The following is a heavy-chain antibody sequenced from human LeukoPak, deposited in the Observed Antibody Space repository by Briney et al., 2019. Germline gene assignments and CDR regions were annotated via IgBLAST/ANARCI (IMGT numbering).Heavy chain of an antibody. CDR3: AKDRAPAAGEDYFDY. D-gene: IGHD6-13*01. CDR2: ISGSDGST. J-gene: IGHJ4*02. CDR1: GFTFSSYA. Sequence: TGGSLRLSCAASGFTFSSYAMSWVRQAPGKGLEWVSGISGSDGSTYYADSVKGRFTISRDNSKNTLFLQMNSLRAEDTAVYYCAKDRAPAAGEDYFDYWGQGTLVTVSS. V-gene: IGHV3-23*01.